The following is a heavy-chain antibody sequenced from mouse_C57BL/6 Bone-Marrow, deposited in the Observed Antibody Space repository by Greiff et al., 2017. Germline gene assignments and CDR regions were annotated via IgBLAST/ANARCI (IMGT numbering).Heavy chain of an antibody. D-gene: IGHD1-1*01. V-gene: IGHV1-85*01. CDR2: IYPRDGST. Sequence: QVQLQQSGPELVKPGASVKLSCKASGYTFTSYDINWVKQRPGQGLEWIGWIYPRDGSTKYNEKFKGKATLTVDTSSSTADMELHSLTSEDSAVYFCARLECDGSSGDWYFDVWGTGTTVTVSS. CDR3: ARLECDGSSGDWYFDV. CDR1: GYTFTSYD. J-gene: IGHJ1*03.